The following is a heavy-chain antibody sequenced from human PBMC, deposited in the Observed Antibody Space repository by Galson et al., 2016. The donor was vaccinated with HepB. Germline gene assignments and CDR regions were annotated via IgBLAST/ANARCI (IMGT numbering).Heavy chain of an antibody. CDR2: IWYDGRNK. J-gene: IGHJ4*02. CDR3: ALGGRYLATGPFDN. Sequence: SLRLSCAASGFIFSTYAMHWVRQAPGKGLEWVAIIWYDGRNKYYADSVKVRFTISRDNSNNTLSLQMDSLSAEDTAVYDCALGGRYLATGPFDNWGQGTLVTVSS. D-gene: IGHD3-16*01. CDR1: GFIFSTYA. V-gene: IGHV3-33*01.